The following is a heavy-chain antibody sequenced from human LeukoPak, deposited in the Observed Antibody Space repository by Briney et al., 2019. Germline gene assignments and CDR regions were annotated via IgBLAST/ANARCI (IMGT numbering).Heavy chain of an antibody. D-gene: IGHD2-2*01. Sequence: SETLSLTCTVSGGSISSSSYFWGWIRQPPGKGLEWIGTIYYSGSAHYHPSLKSRVSISVDASKNQFSLKLSSVTAADTAVYYCARQSICPLPDHWGPGTLVTVSS. CDR3: ARQSICPLPDH. J-gene: IGHJ4*02. V-gene: IGHV4-39*01. CDR1: GGSISSSSYF. CDR2: IYYSGSA.